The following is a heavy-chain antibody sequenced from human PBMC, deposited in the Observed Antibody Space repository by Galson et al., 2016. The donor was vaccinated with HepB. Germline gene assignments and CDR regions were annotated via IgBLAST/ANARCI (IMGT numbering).Heavy chain of an antibody. J-gene: IGHJ4*02. Sequence: QSGAEVKKPGTSVKVSCKVSGYAFTSYGISWIRQAPGQGFEWMGWTSPHNGKTDYAQKIQDRVTMTTDTSTNTAYMELRRLTPVDTAIYYCVRMMWANYHDSSGFGFVYWGQGTLVTVSS. D-gene: IGHD3-22*01. CDR2: TSPHNGKT. CDR3: VRMMWANYHDSSGFGFVY. CDR1: GYAFTSYG. V-gene: IGHV1-18*04.